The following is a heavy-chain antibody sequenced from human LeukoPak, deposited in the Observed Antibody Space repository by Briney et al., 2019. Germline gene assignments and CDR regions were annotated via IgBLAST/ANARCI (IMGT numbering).Heavy chain of an antibody. D-gene: IGHD6-25*01. V-gene: IGHV4-61*02. CDR3: ARAPQRSLDAFDI. J-gene: IGHJ3*02. Sequence: PSQTLSLTCTVSGGSISSGSYYWSWIRQPAGKGLEWIGGIYTSGSTNYNPSLNRRVTISVDTSKNQFSLKLSSVTAADTAVYYCARAPQRSLDAFDIWGQGTMVTVSS. CDR2: IYTSGST. CDR1: GGSISSGSYY.